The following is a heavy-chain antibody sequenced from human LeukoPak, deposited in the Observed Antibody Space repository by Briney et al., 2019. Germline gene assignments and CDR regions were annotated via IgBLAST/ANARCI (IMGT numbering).Heavy chain of an antibody. CDR2: ISGSGGST. CDR1: GFTFSSYA. D-gene: IGHD1-26*01. J-gene: IGHJ4*02. Sequence: GGSLRLSCAASGFTFSSYAIIGVHQAPGMGLDGVSAISGSGGSTYYADSVKGRFTISRDNSKNTLYLQMNSLRAEDTAVYYCAKGVVGATLPFDYWGQGTLVTVSS. V-gene: IGHV3-23*01. CDR3: AKGVVGATLPFDY.